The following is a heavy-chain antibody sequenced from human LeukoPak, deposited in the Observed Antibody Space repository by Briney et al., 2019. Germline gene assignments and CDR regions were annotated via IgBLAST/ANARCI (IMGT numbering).Heavy chain of an antibody. CDR3: ARGGRDGPVDF. Sequence: PSETLSLTCIVSVGSVRSHYWNWIRQPPGKGLEWIGFMPYSGTNDYNPSLKSRVSISIDTSRNRVSLRLSSVTAADTAYYRCARGGRDGPVDFGGQGTLVTVSS. V-gene: IGHV4-59*02. CDR1: VGSVRSHY. CDR2: MPYSGTN. D-gene: IGHD5-24*01. J-gene: IGHJ4*02.